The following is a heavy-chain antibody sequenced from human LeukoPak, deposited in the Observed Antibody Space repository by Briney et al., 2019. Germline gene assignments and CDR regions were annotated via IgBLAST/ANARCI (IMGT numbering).Heavy chain of an antibody. CDR3: AREPPKGIATMREGY. V-gene: IGHV4-39*07. CDR2: IYYSGST. D-gene: IGHD5-24*01. Sequence: SETLSLTCTVSGVSISSSSYYWGWIRQPPGKGLEWIGSIYYSGSTYYNPSLKSRATISVDTSKNQFSLKLSSVTAADTAVYYCAREPPKGIATMREGYWGQGTLVTVSS. CDR1: GVSISSSSYY. J-gene: IGHJ4*02.